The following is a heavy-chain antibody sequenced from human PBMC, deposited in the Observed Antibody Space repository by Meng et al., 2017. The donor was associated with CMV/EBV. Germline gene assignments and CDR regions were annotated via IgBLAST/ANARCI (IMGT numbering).Heavy chain of an antibody. D-gene: IGHD5-24*01. J-gene: IGHJ1*01. CDR3: TKDSGWLPAA. Sequence: LSCTGADFIFSSDGMSWVRQAPGKGREWVSGISGGAGSTYYRDSVKGRFTISRDNSKNTLYLQMNSLRTEDTAVYYCTKDSGWLPAAWGQGTLVTVSS. V-gene: IGHV3-23*01. CDR1: DFIFSSDG. CDR2: ISGGAGST.